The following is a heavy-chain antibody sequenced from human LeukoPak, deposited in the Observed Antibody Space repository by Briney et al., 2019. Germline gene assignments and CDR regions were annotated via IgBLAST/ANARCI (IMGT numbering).Heavy chain of an antibody. CDR3: AREAEITRFDY. D-gene: IGHD5-24*01. J-gene: IGHJ4*02. CDR1: GDSLSTNSVA. V-gene: IGHV6-1*01. Sequence: SQTLSLTCALSGDSLSTNSVAWNWIRQSPSRGLEWLGRTSYRSKWYNDYAVSVKSRITITPDTSKNQFSLQLNSVTPEDTAVYYCAREAEITRFDYWGQGTLVTVSS. CDR2: TSYRSKWYN.